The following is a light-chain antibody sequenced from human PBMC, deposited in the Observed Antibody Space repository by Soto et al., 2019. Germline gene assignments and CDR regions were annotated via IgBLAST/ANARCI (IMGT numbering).Light chain of an antibody. CDR3: FSYTSSGTYV. CDR1: SSDVGGYNY. Sequence: QSVLTQPASVSGSPGQSITISCTGTSSDVGGYNYVSWYQQHPGKAPKLMIYEVSNRASGVSNRFSGSKSGNTASLTISGLQAEDETDYYCFSYTSSGTYVFGTGTKVTVL. J-gene: IGLJ1*01. CDR2: EVS. V-gene: IGLV2-14*01.